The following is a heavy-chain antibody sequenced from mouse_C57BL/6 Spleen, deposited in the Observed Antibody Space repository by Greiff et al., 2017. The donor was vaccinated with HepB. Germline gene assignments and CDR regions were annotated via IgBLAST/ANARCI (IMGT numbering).Heavy chain of an antibody. J-gene: IGHJ4*01. V-gene: IGHV1-55*01. CDR3: ARGSSGYVRAMDY. D-gene: IGHD3-2*02. CDR2: IYPGSGST. Sequence: VQLQQPGAELVKPGASVKMSCKASGYTFTSYWITWVKQRPGQGLEWIGDIYPGSGSTNYNEKFKSKATLTVDTSSSTAYMQLSSLTSEDSAVYDCARGSSGYVRAMDYWGQGTSVTVSS. CDR1: GYTFTSYW.